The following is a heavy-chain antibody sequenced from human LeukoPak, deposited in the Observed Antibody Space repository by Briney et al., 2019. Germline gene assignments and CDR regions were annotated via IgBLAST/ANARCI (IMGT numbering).Heavy chain of an antibody. V-gene: IGHV3-30*04. D-gene: IGHD3-22*01. J-gene: IGHJ4*02. CDR2: ISYDGSNK. CDR1: GFTFSSYA. Sequence: PGGSLRLSYAASGFTFSSYAMHWVRQAPGKGLEWVAVISYDGSNKYYADSVKGRFTISRDNSKNTLYLQMNSLRAEDTAVYYCAREGYYDSSGYPDYWGQGTLVPVSS. CDR3: AREGYYDSSGYPDY.